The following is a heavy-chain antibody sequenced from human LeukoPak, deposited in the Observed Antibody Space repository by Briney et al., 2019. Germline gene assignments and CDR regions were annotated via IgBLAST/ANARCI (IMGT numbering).Heavy chain of an antibody. Sequence: LPGGSLRLSCAASGFTFSSYAMSWVRQAPGKGLEWVSAISGSGSSTYYADSVKGRFTISRDNSKNTLYLQMNSLRAEDTAVYYCATDHGVAGWYAFDIWGQGTMVTVSS. D-gene: IGHD6-19*01. CDR1: GFTFSSYA. J-gene: IGHJ3*02. V-gene: IGHV3-23*01. CDR3: ATDHGVAGWYAFDI. CDR2: ISGSGSST.